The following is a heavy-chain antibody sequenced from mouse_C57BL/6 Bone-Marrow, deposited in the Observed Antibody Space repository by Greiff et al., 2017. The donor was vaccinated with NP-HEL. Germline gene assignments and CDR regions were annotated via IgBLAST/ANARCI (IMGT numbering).Heavy chain of an antibody. V-gene: IGHV5-15*01. CDR2: ISNLAYSI. CDR1: GFTFSDYG. Sequence: EVQLVESGGGLVQPGGSLKLSCAASGFTFSDYGMAWVRQAPRKGPEWVAFISNLAYSIYYADTVTGRFTISRENAKNTLYLEMSSLRSEDTAMYYCARHGDAPFAYWGQGTLVTVSA. D-gene: IGHD2-13*01. J-gene: IGHJ3*01. CDR3: ARHGDAPFAY.